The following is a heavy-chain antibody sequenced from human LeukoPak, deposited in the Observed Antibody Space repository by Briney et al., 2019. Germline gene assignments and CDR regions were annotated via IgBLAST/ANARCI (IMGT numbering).Heavy chain of an antibody. CDR1: GGSISSYY. CDR3: ATSIMITFGGVIVPVSPLDY. J-gene: IGHJ4*02. Sequence: SETLSLTCTVSGGSISSYYWSWIRQPPGKGLEWIGYIYYSGSTNYNPSLKSRVTISVDTSKNQFSLKLSSVTAADTAVYYCATSIMITFGGVIVPVSPLDYWGQGTPVTVSS. V-gene: IGHV4-59*01. D-gene: IGHD3-16*02. CDR2: IYYSGST.